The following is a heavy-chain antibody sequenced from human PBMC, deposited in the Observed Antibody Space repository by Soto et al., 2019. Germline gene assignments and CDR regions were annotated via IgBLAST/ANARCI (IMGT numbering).Heavy chain of an antibody. CDR2: INHSGST. CDR1: GGSFSGYY. Sequence: SETLSLTCAVYGGSFSGYYWSWIRQPPGKGLEWIGEINHSGSTNYNPSLKSRVTISVDTSKNQFSLKLSSVTAADTAVYYCAREAFTMVRGPMYYFDYWGQGTLVTVSS. J-gene: IGHJ4*02. CDR3: AREAFTMVRGPMYYFDY. V-gene: IGHV4-34*01. D-gene: IGHD3-10*01.